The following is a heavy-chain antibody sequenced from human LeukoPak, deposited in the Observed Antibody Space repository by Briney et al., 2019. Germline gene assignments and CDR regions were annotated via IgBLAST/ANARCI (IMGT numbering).Heavy chain of an antibody. Sequence: ASVKVSCKASGYTFTSYAMHWVRQAPGQRLEWMGWINAGNGNTKYSQKFQGRVTITRDTSASTAYMELSSLRSEDTAVYYCARVDWEGSGSYYFDYWAREPWSPSPQ. CDR1: GYTFTSYA. V-gene: IGHV1-3*01. D-gene: IGHD1-26*01. CDR2: INAGNGNT. J-gene: IGHJ4*02. CDR3: ARVDWEGSGSYYFDY.